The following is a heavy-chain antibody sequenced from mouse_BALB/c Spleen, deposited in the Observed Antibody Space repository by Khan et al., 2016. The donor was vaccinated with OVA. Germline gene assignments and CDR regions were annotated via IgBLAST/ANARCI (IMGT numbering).Heavy chain of an antibody. CDR2: INTYTGEP. D-gene: IGHD1-1*02. V-gene: IGHV9-3-1*01. CDR1: GYSFTNYG. J-gene: IGHJ1*01. CDR3: ASGGYWYFDV. Sequence: QIQLVQSGPEVKKPGETVKISCKASGYSFTNYGMNWVRQAPGKGLKWMGWINTYTGEPTYADDFKGRFAFSLEPSASTAYLQINNLKNEDTATYFCASGGYWYFDVWGAGTTVTGSS.